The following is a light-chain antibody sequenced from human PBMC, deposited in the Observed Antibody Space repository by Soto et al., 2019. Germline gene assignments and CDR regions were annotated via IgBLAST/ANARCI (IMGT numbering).Light chain of an antibody. J-gene: IGKJ1*01. CDR2: GAS. CDR1: QSVSSN. Sequence: EIVMTQSPATLSVSPGERATLSCRASQSVSSNLAWYQQKPGQAPRLLIYGASTRATGIPARFSGSGSGTEFTLSISSLHSEGFAVYYCQQYNNWATTFVQETKVEIK. V-gene: IGKV3-15*01. CDR3: QQYNNWATT.